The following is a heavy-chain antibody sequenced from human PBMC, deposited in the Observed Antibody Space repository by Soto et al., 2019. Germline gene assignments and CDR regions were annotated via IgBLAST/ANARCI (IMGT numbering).Heavy chain of an antibody. CDR1: GFTFSSYG. CDR2: ISYDGSNK. V-gene: IGHV3-30*18. CDR3: AKVLRFLEWFPPLDY. Sequence: GGSLRLSCAASGFTFSSYGMHWVRQAPGKGLEWVAVISYDGSNKYYADSVKGRFTISRDNSKNTLYLQMNSLRAEDTAVYYCAKVLRFLEWFPPLDYWGQGTLVTVSS. J-gene: IGHJ4*02. D-gene: IGHD3-3*01.